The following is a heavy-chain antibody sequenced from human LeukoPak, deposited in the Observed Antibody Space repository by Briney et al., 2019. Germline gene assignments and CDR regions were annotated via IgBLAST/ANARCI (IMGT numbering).Heavy chain of an antibody. D-gene: IGHD3-22*01. Sequence: PGGSLRLSCAASGFTFSSYSMNWVRQAPGKGLEWVSSINSRSSYVYYADSVKGRFTISRDNAKNSLYLQMNSLRAEDTAVYYCARGPTMKMGVWGKGTTVTVSS. J-gene: IGHJ6*04. V-gene: IGHV3-21*01. CDR1: GFTFSSYS. CDR3: ARGPTMKMGV. CDR2: INSRSSYV.